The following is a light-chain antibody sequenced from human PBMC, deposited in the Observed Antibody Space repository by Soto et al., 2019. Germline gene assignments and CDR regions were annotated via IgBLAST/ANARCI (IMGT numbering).Light chain of an antibody. CDR2: AAS. Sequence: EIVLTQSPGTLSSSPGERATLSCRASQSVSSSYFAWYQQKPGQAPRLLIYAASSRATSIPDRFSGSGSGTDFTLTISRLEPEDFAVYYCQQYGSSSWTFGQGTRVEI. CDR1: QSVSSSY. CDR3: QQYGSSSWT. J-gene: IGKJ1*01. V-gene: IGKV3-20*01.